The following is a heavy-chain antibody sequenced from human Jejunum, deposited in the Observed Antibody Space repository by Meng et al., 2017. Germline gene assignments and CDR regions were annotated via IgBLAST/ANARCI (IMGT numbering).Heavy chain of an antibody. Sequence: SETLSLTCAISGDSVTSNTAAWNWIRQSPSRGLEWLGRTYYRSKWYNDYAVSVQSRITINPDTSKNRFSLHLTSVTPEDTAVYFCARGNHGVYVAKFESWGQGTLVTVSS. CDR3: ARGNHGVYVAKFES. J-gene: IGHJ4*02. CDR2: TYYRSKWYN. CDR1: GDSVTSNTAA. D-gene: IGHD2-8*01. V-gene: IGHV6-1*01.